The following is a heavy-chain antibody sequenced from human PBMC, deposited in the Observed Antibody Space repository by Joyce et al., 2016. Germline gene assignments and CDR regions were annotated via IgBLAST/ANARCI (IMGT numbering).Heavy chain of an antibody. Sequence: QVQLVQSGAEMKKPGSSVKLSCKASGDTCNSYFFQWVRQAPGQGLEWMRGILPVYQSPDYSEKFRGRLSIIANESTTTLYMTLSSLTSADTAVYFCARALTPGDTPLILASWGQGTLVTVSS. CDR2: ILPVYQSP. J-gene: IGHJ4*02. CDR1: GDTCNSYF. D-gene: IGHD4-23*01. V-gene: IGHV1-69*12. CDR3: ARALTPGDTPLILAS.